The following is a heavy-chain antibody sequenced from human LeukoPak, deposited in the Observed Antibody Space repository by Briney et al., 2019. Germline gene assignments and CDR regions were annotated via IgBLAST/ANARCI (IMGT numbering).Heavy chain of an antibody. CDR1: GFAFSIYA. CDR2: ISNSGDNT. J-gene: IGHJ4*02. Sequence: PGGSLRLSCAASGFAFSIYAIHWVRQAPGKGLEWVSGISNSGDNTYYADSVKGRFTISRDNSRNTLSLQMNSLRVEDTAIYYCAKDVMRCSGGCIWGQGTLVTVSS. CDR3: AKDVMRCSGGCI. D-gene: IGHD2-15*01. V-gene: IGHV3-23*01.